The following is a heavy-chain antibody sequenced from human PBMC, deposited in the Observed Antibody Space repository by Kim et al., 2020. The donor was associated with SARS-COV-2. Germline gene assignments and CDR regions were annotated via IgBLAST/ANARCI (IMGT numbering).Heavy chain of an antibody. J-gene: IGHJ4*02. V-gene: IGHV1-69*01. CDR2: A. CDR3: VMVRGVINFDY. D-gene: IGHD3-10*01. Sequence: ANYAQKFQGRVTITADESTSTAYMELSSLRSEDTAVYYCVMVRGVINFDYWGQGTLVTVSS.